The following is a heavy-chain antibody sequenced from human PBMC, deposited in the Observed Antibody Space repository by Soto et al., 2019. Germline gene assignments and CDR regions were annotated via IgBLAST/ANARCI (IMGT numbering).Heavy chain of an antibody. V-gene: IGHV3-30*18. CDR1: GFTFSYYA. CDR3: AKGLGELSPESYDY. D-gene: IGHD3-16*02. Sequence: QVQLVESGGGVVQPGRSLRLSCAASGFTFSYYAMHWVRQAQGKRLEWVAVISYDGSDKYYADSVRGRFTISRDNSKNTLNLQMNSLRADDTAVYYCAKGLGELSPESYDYWGQGIVITVSS. J-gene: IGHJ4*02. CDR2: ISYDGSDK.